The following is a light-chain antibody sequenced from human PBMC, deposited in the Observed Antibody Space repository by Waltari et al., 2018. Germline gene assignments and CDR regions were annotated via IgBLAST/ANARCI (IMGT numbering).Light chain of an antibody. Sequence: DIAVTPSPLCLPVPRGGPASISRRSSQSLLHRNGNIYLDWYLQKPGQSPQLLFYLGSNRASGVPDRFSGTGSGTDFTLRISRVEAEDVGLYYCMQSLQTLWTFGPGTKVEIK. CDR2: LGS. CDR1: QSLLHRNGNIY. J-gene: IGKJ1*01. CDR3: MQSLQTLWT. V-gene: IGKV2-28*01.